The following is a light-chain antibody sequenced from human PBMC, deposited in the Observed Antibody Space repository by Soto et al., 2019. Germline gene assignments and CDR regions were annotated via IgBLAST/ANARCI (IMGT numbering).Light chain of an antibody. J-gene: IGKJ1*01. Sequence: EIVLTQSPGTLSLSPGERATLSCRASQSVSSSYLAGYQQKPGQAPRLLIYGASSRATGIPSRFSGSGSGTDFTLIITRLGPDDFAVYYCQQYGSSPRTFGQGTKVEIK. CDR1: QSVSSSY. CDR3: QQYGSSPRT. V-gene: IGKV3-20*01. CDR2: GAS.